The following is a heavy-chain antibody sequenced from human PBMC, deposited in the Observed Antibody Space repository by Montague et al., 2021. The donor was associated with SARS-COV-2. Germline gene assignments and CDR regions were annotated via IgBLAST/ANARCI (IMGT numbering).Heavy chain of an antibody. Sequence: XLGLSCAASGFTFSTHAMHWVRQAPGKGLEWVAAISTDGSNQDFADSVKGRFTISRDNSKNTLYIQMNSLRVDDTAIYYCATRPPYFARPLVPLLDFWGQGTLVIVSS. V-gene: IGHV3-30*04. CDR3: ATRPPYFARPLVPLLDF. CDR1: GFTFSTHA. D-gene: IGHD2/OR15-2a*01. CDR2: ISTDGSNQ. J-gene: IGHJ4*02.